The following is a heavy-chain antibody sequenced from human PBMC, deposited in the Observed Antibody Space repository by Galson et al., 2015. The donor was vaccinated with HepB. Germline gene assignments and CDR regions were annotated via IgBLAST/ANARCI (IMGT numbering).Heavy chain of an antibody. J-gene: IGHJ4*02. CDR2: IYYSGST. V-gene: IGHV4-59*01. CDR3: ASTRSSGYYYD. D-gene: IGHD3-22*01. CDR1: GGSISSYY. Sequence: ETLSLTCTVSGGSISSYYWSWIRQPPGKGLEWIGYIYYSGSTNYNPSLKSRVTISVDTSKNQFSLKLSSVTAADTAVYYCASTRSSGYYYDWGQGTLVTVSS.